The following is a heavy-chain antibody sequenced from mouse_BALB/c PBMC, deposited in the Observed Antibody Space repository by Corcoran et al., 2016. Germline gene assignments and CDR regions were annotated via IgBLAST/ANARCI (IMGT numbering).Heavy chain of an antibody. J-gene: IGHJ1*01. V-gene: IGHV14-3*02. D-gene: IGHD3-3*01. CDR3: AGTRWYFDV. CDR2: IDPANGNT. Sequence: VQLQQSGAELVKPGASVKLSCTASGFNIKDTYMHWVKQRPEQGLEWIGRIDPANGNTKYDPKFQGKATITADTSSNTAYLQLSSLTSEDTAVYYCAGTRWYFDVWGAGTTVTVSS. CDR1: GFNIKDTY.